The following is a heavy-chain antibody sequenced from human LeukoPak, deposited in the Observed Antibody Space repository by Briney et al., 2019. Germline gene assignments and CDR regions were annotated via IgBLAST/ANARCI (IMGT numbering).Heavy chain of an antibody. D-gene: IGHD2-2*01. CDR1: GFTSSAYD. Sequence: GSLRLSCAASGFTSSAYDMHWVRQITGGGLEWVSTSGTVGDTFYSDSVKGRFTISRENAKNSVHLQINSLRVKDSAIYFCVRAAMPYIINGRRFDYWGQGTLVTVSS. V-gene: IGHV3-13*04. CDR3: VRAAMPYIINGRRFDY. J-gene: IGHJ4*02. CDR2: SGTVGDT.